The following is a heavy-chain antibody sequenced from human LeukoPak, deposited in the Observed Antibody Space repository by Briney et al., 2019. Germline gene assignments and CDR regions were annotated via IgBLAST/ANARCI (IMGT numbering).Heavy chain of an antibody. CDR2: IYYSGST. V-gene: IGHV4-39*01. J-gene: IGHJ5*02. Sequence: PSETLSLTXTVSGGSISSSSYYWGWISQPPGKGLEWIGSIYYSGSTYYNPSLKSRVTISVDTSKNQFSLKLSSVTAADTAVYYCARRLVGAAFDLFDPWGQGTLVTVSS. CDR3: ARRLVGAAFDLFDP. CDR1: GGSISSSSYY. D-gene: IGHD1-26*01.